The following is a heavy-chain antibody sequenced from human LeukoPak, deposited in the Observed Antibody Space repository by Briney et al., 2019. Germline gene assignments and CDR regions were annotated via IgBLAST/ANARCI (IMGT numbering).Heavy chain of an antibody. V-gene: IGHV3-23*01. Sequence: PGGSLRLSXAASGFTFSSYAMSWVRQAPGKGLEWVSAISGSGGSTYYADSVNGRFTITRDTSKITLYLQMTSLRAEVTAVYYCAKDSASGVETAMVPEDFDYWGQGTLVTVSS. D-gene: IGHD5-18*01. J-gene: IGHJ4*02. CDR3: AKDSASGVETAMVPEDFDY. CDR2: ISGSGGST. CDR1: GFTFSSYA.